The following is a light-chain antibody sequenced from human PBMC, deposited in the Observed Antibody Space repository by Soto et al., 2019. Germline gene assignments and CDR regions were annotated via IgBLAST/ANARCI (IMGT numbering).Light chain of an antibody. V-gene: IGKV3-20*01. CDR3: QQYGSSPRT. J-gene: IGKJ1*01. CDR2: GAS. Sequence: TQSTGTLSLSPGERATLSCRASQSVSSSYLAWYQQKPGQAPRLLIYGASSRATGIPDRFSGSGSGTDFTLTISRLEPEDFAVYYCQQYGSSPRTFGQGTKVDIK. CDR1: QSVSSSY.